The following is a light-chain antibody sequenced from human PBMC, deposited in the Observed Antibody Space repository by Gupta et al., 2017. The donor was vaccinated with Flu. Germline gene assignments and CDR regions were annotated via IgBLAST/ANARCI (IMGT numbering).Light chain of an antibody. CDR1: QSRAKSNVKNC. Sequence: LTPWEPAAGASRSSQSRAKSNVKNCLAWYLQKPGQSPQLLIYLGSNRDSGVPYRFSGSGSGTDFTLKISSVQPEDFGVYYCMKGNQPPLTFGQGTKVDIK. J-gene: IGKJ1*01. CDR3: MKGNQPPLT. V-gene: IGKV2-28*01. CDR2: LGS.